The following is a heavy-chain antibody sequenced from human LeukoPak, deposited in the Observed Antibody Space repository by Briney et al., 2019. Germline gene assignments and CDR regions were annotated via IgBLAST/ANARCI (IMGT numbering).Heavy chain of an antibody. CDR2: IYTSGST. CDR1: GGSISSYY. CDR3: ASSYYGSGPQKYYYYYYMDV. J-gene: IGHJ6*03. V-gene: IGHV4-4*07. D-gene: IGHD3-10*01. Sequence: PSETLSPTCTVSGGSISSYYWSWIRQPAGKGLEWIGRIYTSGSTNYNPSLKSRVTMSVDTSKNQFSLKLSSVTAADTAVYYCASSYYGSGPQKYYYYYYMDVWGKGTTVTISS.